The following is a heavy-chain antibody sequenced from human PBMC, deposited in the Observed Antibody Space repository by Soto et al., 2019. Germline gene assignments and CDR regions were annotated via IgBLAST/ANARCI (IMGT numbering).Heavy chain of an antibody. CDR1: GYTFTSYY. V-gene: IGHV1-46*01. D-gene: IGHD6-13*01. J-gene: IGHJ4*02. CDR3: ARDYRSIWDY. CDR2: INPSGGST. Sequence: ASVKVSCKASGYTFTSYYMHWVRQAPGQGLEWMGIINPSGGSTSYPQKFQGRVTMTMDTSASTTYMELSSLRSEDTSVYYCARDYRSIWDYWGQGTQVTVSS.